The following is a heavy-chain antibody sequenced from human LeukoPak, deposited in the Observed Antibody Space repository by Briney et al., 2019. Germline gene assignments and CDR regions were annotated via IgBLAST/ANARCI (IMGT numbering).Heavy chain of an antibody. CDR3: AKAVVVITTCWFDY. J-gene: IGHJ4*02. D-gene: IGHD3-22*01. Sequence: PGGSLRLSCAASGFTFDDYAMHWVRQAPGKGLEWVSGISWNSGSIGYADSVKGRFTISRDNAKNSLYLQMNSLRAEDTALYYCAKAVVVITTCWFDYWGQGTLVTVSS. CDR2: ISWNSGSI. CDR1: GFTFDDYA. V-gene: IGHV3-9*01.